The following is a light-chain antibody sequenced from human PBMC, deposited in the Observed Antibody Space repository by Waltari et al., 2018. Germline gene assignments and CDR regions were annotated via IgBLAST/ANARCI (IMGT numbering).Light chain of an antibody. V-gene: IGKV2D-29*02. Sequence: VVLTQAPFSLSVTPGEPASISCRSNKSLLHSNSNTHLHWYIHMSGTSPRPLIYQVVNRESWVPDRFSGSGSDTDFTLLIRMVEPEDVGVYYCMQTTNVPWTFGQGTKV. J-gene: IGKJ1*01. CDR1: KSLLHSNSNTH. CDR3: MQTTNVPWT. CDR2: QVV.